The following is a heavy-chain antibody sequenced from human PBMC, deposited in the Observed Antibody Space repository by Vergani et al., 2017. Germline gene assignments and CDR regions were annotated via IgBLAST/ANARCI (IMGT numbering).Heavy chain of an antibody. CDR2: IYYSGST. D-gene: IGHD6-6*01. Sequence: QLQLQESGPGLVKPSETLSLTCTVSGGSISSSSYYWGWIRQPPGKGLEWIGSIYYSGSTYYNPSLKSRVTISVDTSKNPFSLKLSSVTAADTAVYYCAGTRGYYYYYYGMDGCGEGSTVTVSS. CDR1: GGSISSSSYY. CDR3: AGTRGYYYYYYGMDG. V-gene: IGHV4-39*01. J-gene: IGHJ6*04.